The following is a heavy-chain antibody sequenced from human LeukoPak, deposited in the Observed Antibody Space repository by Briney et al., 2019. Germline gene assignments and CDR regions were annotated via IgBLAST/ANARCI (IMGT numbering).Heavy chain of an antibody. D-gene: IGHD2-8*01. CDR2: IYYSGST. CDR1: GGSISSSSYY. Sequence: SETLSLTCTVSGGSISSSSYYWGWIRQPPGKGLEWIGSIYYSGSTYYNPSLKSRVTISVDTSKNQFSLKLSSVTAADTAVYYCASPSGMGYWGQGTLVTVSS. V-gene: IGHV4-39*07. CDR3: ASPSGMGY. J-gene: IGHJ4*02.